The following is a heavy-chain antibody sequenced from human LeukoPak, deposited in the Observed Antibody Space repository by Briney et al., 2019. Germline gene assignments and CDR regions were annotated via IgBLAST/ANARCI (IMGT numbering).Heavy chain of an antibody. CDR3: ARSITMVRGVPYNWFDP. CDR2: IYPGDSDT. V-gene: IGHV5-51*07. J-gene: IGHJ5*02. D-gene: IGHD3-10*01. CDR1: GYSFTSYW. Sequence: GESLKISCKGSGYSFTSYWIGWVHQMPGKGLEWMGIIYPGDSDTRYSPSFQGQVTISADKSISTAYLQWSSLKASDTAMYYCARSITMVRGVPYNWFDPWGQGTLVTVSS.